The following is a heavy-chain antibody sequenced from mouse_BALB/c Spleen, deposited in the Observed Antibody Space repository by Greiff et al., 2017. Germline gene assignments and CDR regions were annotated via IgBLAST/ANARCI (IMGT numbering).Heavy chain of an antibody. V-gene: IGHV7-3*02. CDR2: IRNKANGYTT. Sequence: EVKLVESGGGLVQPGGSLRLSCATSGFTFTDYYMSWVRQPPGKALEWLGFIRNKANGYTTEYSASVKGRFTISRDNSQSILYLQMNTLRAEDSATYYCARSYDGYYAYAMDYWGQGTSVTVSS. CDR1: GFTFTDYY. J-gene: IGHJ4*01. D-gene: IGHD2-3*01. CDR3: ARSYDGYYAYAMDY.